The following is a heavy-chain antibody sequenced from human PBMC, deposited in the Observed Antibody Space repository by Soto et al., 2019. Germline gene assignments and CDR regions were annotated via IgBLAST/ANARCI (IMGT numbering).Heavy chain of an antibody. V-gene: IGHV3-21*01. CDR2: ISSSSSYI. CDR3: ARGGGSGSYYGAFDI. J-gene: IGHJ3*02. CDR1: GFTFSSYS. Sequence: EVQLVESGGGLVKPGGSLRLSCAASGFTFSSYSMNWVRQAPGKGLEWVSSISSSSSYIYYADSVKGRFTISRDNAKNSLDLQMNSLRAEDTAVYYWARGGGSGSYYGAFDIWGQGTMVTVSS. D-gene: IGHD1-26*01.